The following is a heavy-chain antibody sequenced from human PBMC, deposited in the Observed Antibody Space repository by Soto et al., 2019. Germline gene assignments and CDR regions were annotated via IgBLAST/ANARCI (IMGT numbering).Heavy chain of an antibody. Sequence: QLQLQESGPGLVKPSETLSLSCTVSGGSVSSGSYYWGWIRQPPGKGLEWIATMHYSGVSFYNPSLKSRVTLAVDQSQNQVPLKLTTVTAADTAVYDGARRPGVAPFESWGQGTLVTLSS. CDR3: ARRPGVAPFES. J-gene: IGHJ4*02. CDR1: GGSVSSGSYY. CDR2: MHYSGVS. D-gene: IGHD5-12*01. V-gene: IGHV4-39*01.